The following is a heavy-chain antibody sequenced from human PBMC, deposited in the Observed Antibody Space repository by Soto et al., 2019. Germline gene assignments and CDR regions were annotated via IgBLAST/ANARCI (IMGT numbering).Heavy chain of an antibody. D-gene: IGHD6-13*01. CDR1: GGSISSYY. J-gene: IGHJ6*03. CDR3: ARRHISSAAGLYYYYYMDV. V-gene: IGHV4-59*08. CDR2: IYYSGST. Sequence: SETLSLTCTVSGGSISSYYWSWIRQPPGKGLEWIGYIYYSGSTNYNPSLKSRVTISVDTSKNQFSLKLSSVTAADTAVYYCARRHISSAAGLYYYYYMDVWGKGTTVTVSS.